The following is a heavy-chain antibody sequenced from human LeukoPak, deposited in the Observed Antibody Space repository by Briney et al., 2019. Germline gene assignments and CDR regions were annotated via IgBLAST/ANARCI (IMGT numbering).Heavy chain of an antibody. CDR3: AGGYSSGYDY. CDR1: GGSISSYY. J-gene: IGHJ4*02. D-gene: IGHD6-19*01. V-gene: IGHV4-59*08. CDR2: IYYSGST. Sequence: PSETLSLTCTVSGGSISSYYWSWIRQPPGKGLGWIGYIYYSGSTNSNPSLKSRVTKSVDTSKNQFSLTLSSVTAADTAVYYCAGGYSSGYDYWGQGTLVTVSS.